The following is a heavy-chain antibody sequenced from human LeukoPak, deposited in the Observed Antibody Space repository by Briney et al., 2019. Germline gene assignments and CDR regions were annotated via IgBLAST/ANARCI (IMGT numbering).Heavy chain of an antibody. V-gene: IGHV1-69*05. J-gene: IGHJ4*02. Sequence: GASVKVSCKASGGTFSSYAISWVRQAPGQGLEWMGGIIPIFGTANYAQKFQGRVTITTDESTSTAYMELNSLRAEDTAVYYCANPRDGYNYGDFDYWGQGTLVTVSS. CDR1: GGTFSSYA. CDR3: ANPRDGYNYGDFDY. CDR2: IIPIFGTA. D-gene: IGHD5-24*01.